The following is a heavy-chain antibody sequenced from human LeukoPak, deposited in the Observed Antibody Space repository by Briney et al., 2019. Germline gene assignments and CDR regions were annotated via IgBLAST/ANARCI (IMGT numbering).Heavy chain of an antibody. Sequence: GGSLRLSCAASGFTFSSYGMHWVRQAPGKGLEWVAFIRYDGSNKYYADSVKGRFTISRDNSRNTLYLQMNSLRAEDTAVYYCARTSSSITMVRGVIIPGYDPWGQGTLVTVSS. D-gene: IGHD3-10*01. CDR2: IRYDGSNK. CDR3: ARTSSSITMVRGVIIPGYDP. CDR1: GFTFSSYG. J-gene: IGHJ5*02. V-gene: IGHV3-30*02.